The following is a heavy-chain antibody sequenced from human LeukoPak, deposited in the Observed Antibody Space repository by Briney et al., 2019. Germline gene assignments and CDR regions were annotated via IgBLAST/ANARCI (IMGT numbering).Heavy chain of an antibody. D-gene: IGHD1-1*01. CDR2: ISSSSSYI. J-gene: IGHJ4*02. CDR3: ARERQLERLAFGKEGSAFDY. V-gene: IGHV3-21*01. Sequence: GGSLRLSCAASGFTVSSNYMNWVRQAPGKGLEWVSSISSSSSYIYYAASVKGRFTISRDNAKNSLYLQMNRLRAEDTAVYYCARERQLERLAFGKEGSAFDYWGQGTLVTVSS. CDR1: GFTVSSNY.